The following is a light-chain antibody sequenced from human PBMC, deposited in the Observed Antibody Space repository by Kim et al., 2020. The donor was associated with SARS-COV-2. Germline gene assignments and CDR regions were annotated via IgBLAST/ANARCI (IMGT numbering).Light chain of an antibody. V-gene: IGKV3-11*01. CDR1: QSVSSY. Sequence: FSPGERATLSCRASQSVSSYLAWYQQKPGQAPRLLIYDASNRATGIPARFSGSGSGTDFTLTISSLEPEDFAVYYCQQRSNWLTFGGGTKVDIK. J-gene: IGKJ4*01. CDR3: QQRSNWLT. CDR2: DAS.